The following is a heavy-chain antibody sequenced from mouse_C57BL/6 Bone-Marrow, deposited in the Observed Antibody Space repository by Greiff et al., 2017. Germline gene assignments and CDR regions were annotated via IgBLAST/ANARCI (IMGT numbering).Heavy chain of an antibody. CDR3: TKGYAMDY. V-gene: IGHV5-12*01. Sequence: EVKLMESGGGLVQPGGSLKLSCAASGFTFSDYYMYWVRQTPEKRLEWVAYISNGGGSTYYPDTVKGRFTISRDNAKNTLYLQMSSLKSEDTAMYYCTKGYAMDYWGQGTSVTVSS. CDR1: GFTFSDYY. CDR2: ISNGGGST. J-gene: IGHJ4*01.